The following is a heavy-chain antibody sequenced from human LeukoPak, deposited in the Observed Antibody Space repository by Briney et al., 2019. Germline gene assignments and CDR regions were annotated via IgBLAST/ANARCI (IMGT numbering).Heavy chain of an antibody. D-gene: IGHD3-10*01. CDR2: ISGSGGST. CDR3: AKVGARITPKDGAFDI. CDR1: GFTFSSYS. J-gene: IGHJ3*02. Sequence: GGSLRLSCAASGFTFSSYSMNWVRQAPGKGLEWVSAISGSGGSTYYADSVKGRFTISRDNSKNTLYLQMNSLRAEDTAVYYCAKVGARITPKDGAFDIWGQGTMVTVSS. V-gene: IGHV3-23*01.